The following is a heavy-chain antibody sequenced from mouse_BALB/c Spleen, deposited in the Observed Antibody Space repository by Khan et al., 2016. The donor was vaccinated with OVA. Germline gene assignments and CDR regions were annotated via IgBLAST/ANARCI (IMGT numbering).Heavy chain of an antibody. J-gene: IGHJ2*01. D-gene: IGHD2-12*01. Sequence: EVKLEESGGGLVQPGGSMKLSCVVSGFTFSNYWMNWVRRSPEKGLEWVAEIRLKSDDYVTHYAVSVKGRFTISREDSKSSVYLQINNLRAEDTGIYYCWIVLWGQGTTLTVSS. CDR3: WIVL. CDR1: GFTFSNYW. V-gene: IGHV6-6*02. CDR2: IRLKSDDYVT.